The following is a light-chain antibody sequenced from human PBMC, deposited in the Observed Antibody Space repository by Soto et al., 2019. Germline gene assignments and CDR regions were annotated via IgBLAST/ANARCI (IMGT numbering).Light chain of an antibody. CDR3: QHYDSSLWT. CDR1: QSISSTY. Sequence: EIVLTQSPGTLSLSPGERATLSCRASQSISSTYLAWYQQKPGQAPRLLIYDASSRATGIPDRFSGSGSGTDFTLTISRLEPEDCAVYYCQHYDSSLWTFGQGTQVEIK. J-gene: IGKJ1*01. V-gene: IGKV3-20*01. CDR2: DAS.